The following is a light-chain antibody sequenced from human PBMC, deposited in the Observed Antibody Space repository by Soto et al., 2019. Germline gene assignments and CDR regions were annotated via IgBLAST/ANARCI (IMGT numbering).Light chain of an antibody. V-gene: IGKV3-20*01. Sequence: EIVLTQSPGTLSLSPGEGATLSCRAGQSVSSSQLAWYQQKPGQAPRLLVYGASSRATGIPERFSGSVSETDLTLSISRLEPEDFAVYYCQHYGNSPLTFGQGTRLEIK. CDR2: GAS. CDR3: QHYGNSPLT. J-gene: IGKJ5*01. CDR1: QSVSSSQ.